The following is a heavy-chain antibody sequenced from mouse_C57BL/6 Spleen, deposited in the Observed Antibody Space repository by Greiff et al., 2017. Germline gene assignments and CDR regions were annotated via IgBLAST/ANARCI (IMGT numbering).Heavy chain of an antibody. CDR2: IYPGSGST. J-gene: IGHJ2*01. V-gene: IGHV1-55*01. CDR1: GYTFTSYW. CDR3: ARSGDYYGSSDYFDY. Sequence: QVQLQQPGAELVKPGASVKMSCKASGYTFTSYWITWVKQRPGQGLEWIGDIYPGSGSTNYYEKFKSKATRTVDTSSSTAYMQLSSLTSEDSAFYYCARSGDYYGSSDYFDYWGQGTTLTVSS. D-gene: IGHD1-1*01.